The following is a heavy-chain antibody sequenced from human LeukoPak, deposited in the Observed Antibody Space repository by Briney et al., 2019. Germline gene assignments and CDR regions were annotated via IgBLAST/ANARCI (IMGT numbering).Heavy chain of an antibody. J-gene: IGHJ4*02. V-gene: IGHV3-15*01. CDR2: IKSKSDGGTT. CDR1: GFPFTNTW. CDR3: TTENPTDF. Sequence: SGGSLRLSCAASGFPFTNTWMSWVRQAPGKGLEWVGRIKSKSDGGTTDYAAPVKGRFTISRDDSSNTLYLQLNTVKIEDTAVYYCTTENPTDFWGQGTLVTVSS.